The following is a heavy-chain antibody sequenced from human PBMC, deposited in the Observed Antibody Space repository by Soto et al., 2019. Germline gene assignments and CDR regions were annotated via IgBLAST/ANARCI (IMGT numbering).Heavy chain of an antibody. CDR1: GFSLSASRVS. J-gene: IGHJ4*02. D-gene: IGHD3-3*01. CDR3: ARMIFGRSGEYYFDS. Sequence: SGPTLVNPTQTLTLTCTFSGFSLSASRVSISWIRQPPGKALEWLARIDWDDAKYFNTSLKTRLTVSKDTSKAQVVLTMTNMDPVDTGTYYCARMIFGRSGEYYFDSWGQGILVTVSS. CDR2: IDWDDAK. V-gene: IGHV2-70*11.